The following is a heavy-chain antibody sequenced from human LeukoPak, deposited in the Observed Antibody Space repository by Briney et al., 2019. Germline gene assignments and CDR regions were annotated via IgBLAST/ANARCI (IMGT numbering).Heavy chain of an antibody. CDR2: IRSNGGST. J-gene: IGHJ4*02. Sequence: GGSLRLSCSASGLTFSRYDMHWVRQAPGKGLEYVSGIRSNGGSTYYADSVKGRFTISRDNSKNTFYLQMSSLRAEETAVYYCVAGKEGVYWGQGTLVTVSS. CDR1: GLTFSRYD. D-gene: IGHD3-16*01. V-gene: IGHV3-64D*06. CDR3: VAGKEGVY.